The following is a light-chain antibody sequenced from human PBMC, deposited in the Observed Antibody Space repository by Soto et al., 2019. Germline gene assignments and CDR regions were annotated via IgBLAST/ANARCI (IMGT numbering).Light chain of an antibody. Sequence: DIQMTQSPSSLSASVGDRVTITCRASQGILTYLAWYQQKPGQVPELLIQAASTLQPGVPSRFSGSGSGTEFTLTINSLQPEDVATYYCQQYKSFWTFGQGTKVEI. J-gene: IGKJ1*01. V-gene: IGKV1-27*01. CDR2: AAS. CDR1: QGILTY. CDR3: QQYKSFWT.